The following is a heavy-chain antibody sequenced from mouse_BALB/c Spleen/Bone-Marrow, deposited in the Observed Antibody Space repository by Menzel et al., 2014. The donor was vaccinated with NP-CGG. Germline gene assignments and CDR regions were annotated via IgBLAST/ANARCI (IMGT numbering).Heavy chain of an antibody. CDR2: IYPGGGHI. Sequence: QVHLQQPGAELVRPGTSVKISCKASGYAFTNYWLGWVKQRPGHGLEWIGNIYPGGGHIYYNEKFKGKATLTADKSSSTAYMQLSSLTSEDSAVYFCARRDYDGYPYALDYWGQGTSVTVSS. J-gene: IGHJ4*01. D-gene: IGHD2-3*01. CDR3: ARRDYDGYPYALDY. CDR1: GYAFTNYW. V-gene: IGHV1-63*01.